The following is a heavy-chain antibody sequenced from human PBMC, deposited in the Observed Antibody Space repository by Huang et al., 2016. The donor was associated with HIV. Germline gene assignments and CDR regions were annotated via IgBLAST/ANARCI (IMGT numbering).Heavy chain of an antibody. CDR1: GHSMNSDY. D-gene: IGHD4-17*01. J-gene: IGHJ6*04. Sequence: QVQLQESGPGPVQPSETLSLFCNVSGHSMNSDYWGWIRQAPGKGLEWVGNAYCTGATEYSPSLKSRVSISLDSSNSQFSLKVSSVTTADTALYYCVSGSDYLTIWGKGTTVTVSS. CDR2: AYCTGAT. V-gene: IGHV4-59*03. CDR3: VSGSDYLTI.